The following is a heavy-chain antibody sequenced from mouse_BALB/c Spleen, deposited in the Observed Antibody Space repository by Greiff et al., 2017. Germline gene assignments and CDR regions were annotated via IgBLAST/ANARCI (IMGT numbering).Heavy chain of an antibody. D-gene: IGHD2-4*01. CDR3: ARYDYQYYYAMDY. CDR2: INPYNGDT. Sequence: VQLKQSGPELVKPGASVKISCKASAYSFTGYFMNWVMQSHGKSLEWIGRINPYNGDTFYNQKFKGKATLTVDKSSSTAHMELRSLASEDSAVYFCARYDYQYYYAMDYWGQGTSVTVSS. J-gene: IGHJ4*01. V-gene: IGHV1-20*02. CDR1: AYSFTGYF.